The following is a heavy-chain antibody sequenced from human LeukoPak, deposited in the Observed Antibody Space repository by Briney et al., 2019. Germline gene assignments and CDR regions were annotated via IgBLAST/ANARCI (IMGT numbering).Heavy chain of an antibody. Sequence: PGGSLRLSCAASGFTFSSNWMSWVRQAPGKGLEWVGNIKQDGSEIYYVDSVKGRFTISRDNAKNSLYLQMNSLRAEDTAVYYCARDGYDSSFDYWGQGTLVTVSS. J-gene: IGHJ4*02. CDR3: ARDGYDSSFDY. V-gene: IGHV3-7*01. CDR2: IKQDGSEI. CDR1: GFTFSSNW. D-gene: IGHD3-22*01.